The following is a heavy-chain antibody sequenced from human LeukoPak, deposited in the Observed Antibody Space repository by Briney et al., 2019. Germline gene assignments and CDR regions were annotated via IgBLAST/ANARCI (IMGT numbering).Heavy chain of an antibody. CDR2: INHSGST. D-gene: IGHD6-19*01. CDR3: ARAPYSSGWTDAFDI. V-gene: IGHV4-34*01. Sequence: SETLSLTCAVYGGSFSGYYWSWIRQPPGKGLEGIGEINHSGSTNYNPSLKSRVTTSVDTSKNHFLLKLSSVTAADTAVYYCARAPYSSGWTDAFDIWGQGTMVTVSS. CDR1: GGSFSGYY. J-gene: IGHJ3*02.